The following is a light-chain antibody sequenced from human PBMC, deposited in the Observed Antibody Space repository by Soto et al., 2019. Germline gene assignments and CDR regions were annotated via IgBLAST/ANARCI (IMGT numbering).Light chain of an antibody. CDR1: QSVGTY. V-gene: IGKV3-11*01. J-gene: IGKJ2*01. CDR2: DAS. Sequence: EIVLTQSPATLSLSPGERATLSCRTSQSVGTYLAWYQHNPGQAPRLLIYDASNRATGIPARFSGSGSGTDFTLTISSPEPEDFAVYYCHQRYNGPNTFGQGTKLEIK. CDR3: HQRYNGPNT.